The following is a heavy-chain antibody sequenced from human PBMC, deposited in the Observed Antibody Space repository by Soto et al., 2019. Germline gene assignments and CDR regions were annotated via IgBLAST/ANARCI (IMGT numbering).Heavy chain of an antibody. V-gene: IGHV3-23*01. CDR3: AKVIVVVTADRGRYFQH. CDR1: GFTFSSYA. J-gene: IGHJ1*01. Sequence: EVQLLESGGGLVQPGGSLRLSCAASGFTFSSYAMNWVRQAPGKGLEWVSAISGTGFSTYYTDSVKGRFTISRDNSKNTLYLQMNSLRAEDTAVYYCAKVIVVVTADRGRYFQHWGQVTLVTVSS. CDR2: ISGTGFST. D-gene: IGHD2-21*02.